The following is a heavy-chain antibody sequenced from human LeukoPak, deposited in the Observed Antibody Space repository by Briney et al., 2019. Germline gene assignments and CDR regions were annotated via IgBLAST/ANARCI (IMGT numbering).Heavy chain of an antibody. CDR3: ARVGYYASGPFSYFDY. Sequence: GRSLRLSCAASGFTFSSYAMHWVRQPPGTGLEWVAVISYDGSNQNYADSVRGRFTIPRDNSKNMLYVQMNSLSVEDTAVYYCARVGYYASGPFSYFDYWGQGTLVTVSS. V-gene: IGHV3-30-3*01. CDR1: GFTFSSYA. D-gene: IGHD3-10*01. CDR2: ISYDGSNQ. J-gene: IGHJ4*02.